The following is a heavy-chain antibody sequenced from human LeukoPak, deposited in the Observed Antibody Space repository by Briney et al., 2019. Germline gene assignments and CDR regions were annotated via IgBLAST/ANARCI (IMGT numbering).Heavy chain of an antibody. Sequence: GASVKVSCKASGYTFTSYDINWVRQATGQGLEWMGWMNPNSGNTGYAQKFQGRVTMTRNTSISTAYMELSSLRSDDTAVYYCARDYYDSSGYQYYYYYYYMDVWGKGTTVTISS. CDR1: GYTFTSYD. CDR2: MNPNSGNT. CDR3: ARDYYDSSGYQYYYYYYYMDV. V-gene: IGHV1-8*01. D-gene: IGHD3-22*01. J-gene: IGHJ6*03.